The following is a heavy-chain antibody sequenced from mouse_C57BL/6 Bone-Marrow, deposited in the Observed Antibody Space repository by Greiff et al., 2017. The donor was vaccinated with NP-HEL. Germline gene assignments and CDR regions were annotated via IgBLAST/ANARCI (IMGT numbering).Heavy chain of an antibody. V-gene: IGHV5-12*01. J-gene: IGHJ4*01. CDR2: ISNGGGST. Sequence: VNVVESGGGLVQPGGSLKLSCAASGFTFSDYYMYWVRQTPEKRLEWVAYISNGGGSTYYPDTVKGRFTISRDNAKNTLYLQMSRLKSEDTAMYYCARQITTVVARAMDYWGQGTSVTVSS. D-gene: IGHD1-1*01. CDR1: GFTFSDYY. CDR3: ARQITTVVARAMDY.